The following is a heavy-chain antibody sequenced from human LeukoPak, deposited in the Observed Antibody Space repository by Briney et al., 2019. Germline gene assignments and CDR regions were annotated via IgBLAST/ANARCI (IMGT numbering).Heavy chain of an antibody. CDR2: ISGSGGST. J-gene: IGHJ4*02. D-gene: IGHD6-13*01. Sequence: GGSLRLSCATSGFIFSTYALSWVRQAPGKGLEWASSISGSGGSTYHADSVKGRFTISRDSSKNTLYLQMNSLRAEDAAIYYCARVIRAAPGKGYFDYWGQGTLVAVSS. CDR3: ARVIRAAPGKGYFDY. V-gene: IGHV3-23*01. CDR1: GFIFSTYA.